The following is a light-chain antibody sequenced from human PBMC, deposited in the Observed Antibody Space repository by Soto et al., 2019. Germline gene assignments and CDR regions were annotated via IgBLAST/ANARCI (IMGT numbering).Light chain of an antibody. CDR2: EGS. V-gene: IGLV2-23*01. J-gene: IGLJ2*01. Sequence: QSVLTQPASVSGSPGQSINISCTGTSSDVGSYNLVSWYQQHPGKAPKLMIYEGSKRPSGVANRFSGSKSGNTASLTISGLQAEDEADYYCCSYACSSTHVVFGGGTKLTVL. CDR1: SSDVGSYNL. CDR3: CSYACSSTHVV.